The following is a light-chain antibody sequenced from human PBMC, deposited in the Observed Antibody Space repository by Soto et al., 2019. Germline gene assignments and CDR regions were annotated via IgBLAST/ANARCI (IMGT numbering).Light chain of an antibody. J-gene: IGLJ1*01. Sequence: SYELTQPPSVSVSPGQTARIPCSGDALAKQYAYWYQQKPGHAPVLVIYKDSERPSGIPERFSGSSSGTTVTLTISGVQAEDEADYYCQSADISGPYVFGIGTKLTVL. CDR1: ALAKQY. CDR2: KDS. V-gene: IGLV3-25*03. CDR3: QSADISGPYV.